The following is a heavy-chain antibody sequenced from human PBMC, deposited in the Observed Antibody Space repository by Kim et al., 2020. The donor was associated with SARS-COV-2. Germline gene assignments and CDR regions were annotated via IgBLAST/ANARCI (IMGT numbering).Heavy chain of an antibody. D-gene: IGHD2-2*01. CDR1: GFTFSNYG. V-gene: IGHV3-23*01. CDR3: AKDFAHCVSSTCRQAFDI. J-gene: IGHJ3*02. Sequence: GGSLRLSCTSSGFTFSNYGMSWVRQAPGKGLEWVSAISGPGGGTYYADSVKGRFTISRDNSKNTLYLQMNSLRDDDTAVYYCAKDFAHCVSSTCRQAFDIWGQGTMVTVSS. CDR2: ISGPGGGT.